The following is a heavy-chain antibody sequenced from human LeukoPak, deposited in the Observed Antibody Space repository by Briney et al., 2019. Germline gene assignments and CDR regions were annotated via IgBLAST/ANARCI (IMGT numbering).Heavy chain of an antibody. Sequence: SETLSLTCAVYGGSFSGYYWGWIRQPPGKGLEWIGSIYHSGSTYYNPSLKSRVAISVDTSKNQFSLKLSSVTAADTAVYYCATSYSGYELGGAFDIWGQGTMVTVSS. CDR2: IYHSGST. V-gene: IGHV4-38-2*01. D-gene: IGHD5-12*01. CDR3: ATSYSGYELGGAFDI. CDR1: GGSFSGYY. J-gene: IGHJ3*02.